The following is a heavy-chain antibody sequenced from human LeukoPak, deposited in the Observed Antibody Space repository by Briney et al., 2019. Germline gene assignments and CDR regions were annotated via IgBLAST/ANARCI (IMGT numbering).Heavy chain of an antibody. CDR3: ARDSGGYYDSGGGAFDI. CDR1: EYPISSGYY. D-gene: IGHD3-22*01. J-gene: IGHJ3*02. V-gene: IGHV4-38-2*02. CDR2: IYHSGRS. Sequence: PSQTLSLTCSVSEYPISSGYYWGWIRQPPGKGLEWIGTIYHSGRSYYNPSLKSRVSISVDTSKNHFFLKLTSVTAADTAVYYCARDSGGYYDSGGGAFDIWGHGTMVTVSS.